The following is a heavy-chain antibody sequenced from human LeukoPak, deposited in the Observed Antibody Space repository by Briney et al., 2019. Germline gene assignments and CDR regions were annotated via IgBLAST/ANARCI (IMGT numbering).Heavy chain of an antibody. CDR2: IKSKTDGGTT. Sequence: GGSLRLSCAASGFTFSNAWMSWVRQAPGKGLEWVGRIKSKTDGGTTDYAAPVKGRFTISRDDLKTTLYLQMNSLKTEDTAVYYCATEGIAAAGNWFDPWGQGTLVTVSS. J-gene: IGHJ5*02. D-gene: IGHD6-13*01. CDR1: GFTFSNAW. V-gene: IGHV3-15*01. CDR3: ATEGIAAAGNWFDP.